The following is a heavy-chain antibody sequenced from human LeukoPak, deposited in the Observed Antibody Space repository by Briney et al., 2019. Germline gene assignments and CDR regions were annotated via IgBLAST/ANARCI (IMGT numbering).Heavy chain of an antibody. CDR3: ARDPGTAMGRALDY. CDR1: GFTFSNAW. Sequence: GGSPRLSCATSGFTFSNAWMNWVRQAPGKGLEWVGRIRSNSDGGTIDYAAPVKGRFTLSRDDSKTTLYLQMNSLRAEDTAVYYCARDPGTAMGRALDYWGQGTLVTVSS. V-gene: IGHV3-15*07. D-gene: IGHD5-18*01. J-gene: IGHJ4*02. CDR2: IRSNSDGGTI.